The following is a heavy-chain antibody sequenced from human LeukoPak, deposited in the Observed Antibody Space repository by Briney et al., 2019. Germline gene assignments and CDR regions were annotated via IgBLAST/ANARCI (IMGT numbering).Heavy chain of an antibody. J-gene: IGHJ4*02. CDR2: IHPGRSDI. CDR3: ARQDGYGLYYFDY. Sequence: GESLKISCKGSGYSFSSYWIAWVRQRPGKGLEWMGIIHPGRSDIRYSPSFQGQVTISADKSINTAYLQWSSLKASDTAMYYCARQDGYGLYYFDYWGQGTLVTVSS. V-gene: IGHV5-51*01. CDR1: GYSFSSYW. D-gene: IGHD5-18*01.